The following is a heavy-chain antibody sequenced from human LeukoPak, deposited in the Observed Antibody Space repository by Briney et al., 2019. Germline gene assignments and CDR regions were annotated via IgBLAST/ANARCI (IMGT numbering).Heavy chain of an antibody. CDR2: IIPIFGTP. Sequence: ASVKVSCKASGGTFSSYAISWVRQAPGQGLEWMGRIIPIFGTPNYAQKFQGRVTITADKSTSTAYMELSSLRSEDTDVYYCARDTPYIVGATASGGDWGQGTLVTVSS. J-gene: IGHJ4*02. V-gene: IGHV1-69*06. D-gene: IGHD1-26*01. CDR1: GGTFSSYA. CDR3: ARDTPYIVGATASGGD.